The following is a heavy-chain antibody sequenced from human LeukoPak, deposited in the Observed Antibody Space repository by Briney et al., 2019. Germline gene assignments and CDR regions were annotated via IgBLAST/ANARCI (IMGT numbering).Heavy chain of an antibody. CDR1: GGSISSYY. CDR2: IYYSGST. Sequence: PSETLSLTCTVSGGSISSYYWSWIRQPPGKGLEWIGYIYYSGSTNYNPSLKSRVTISVDTSKNQFSLKLSSVTAADTAVYYCARETGERVASLVYYFDYWGQGTLVTVSS. J-gene: IGHJ4*02. V-gene: IGHV4-59*01. D-gene: IGHD5-12*01. CDR3: ARETGERVASLVYYFDY.